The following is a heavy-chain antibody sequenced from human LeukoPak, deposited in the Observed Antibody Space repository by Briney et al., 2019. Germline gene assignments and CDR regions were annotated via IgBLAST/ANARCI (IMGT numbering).Heavy chain of an antibody. V-gene: IGHV3-30*18. CDR1: GFTFSSYG. J-gene: IGHJ4*02. Sequence: PGGSLRLSCAASGFTFSSYGMHWVRQAPGKGLEWVAVISYDGSNKYYTDSVKGRFTISRDNSKNTLYLQMNSLRAEDTAVYYCAKVEDYDSSGYLSIDYWGQGTLVTVSS. CDR3: AKVEDYDSSGYLSIDY. D-gene: IGHD3-22*01. CDR2: ISYDGSNK.